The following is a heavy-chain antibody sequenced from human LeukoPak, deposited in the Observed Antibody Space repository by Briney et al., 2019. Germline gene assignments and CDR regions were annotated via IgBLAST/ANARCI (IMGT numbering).Heavy chain of an antibody. V-gene: IGHV1-24*01. CDR1: GNSLIELS. D-gene: IGHD3-3*01. CDR2: FDPEEAKM. Sequence: ASVTVSCKVSGNSLIELSIQWVRQAPGKGLECVGGFDPEEAKMVYAQNFQGRVTMTEDTSTQTAYMELSGLTSGDTAVYYCTTRSEDFWSGLVNWGQGTLVTVSS. J-gene: IGHJ4*02. CDR3: TTRSEDFWSGLVN.